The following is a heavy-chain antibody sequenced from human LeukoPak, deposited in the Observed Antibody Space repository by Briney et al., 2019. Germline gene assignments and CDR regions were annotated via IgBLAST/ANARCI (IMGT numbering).Heavy chain of an antibody. CDR1: GGSISSSSYY. CDR2: IYYSGST. D-gene: IGHD3-22*01. V-gene: IGHV4-39*07. Sequence: KPSETLSLTCTVSGGSISSSSYYWGWIRQPPGKGLEWIGSIYYSGSTYYNPSLKSRVTISVDTSKNQFSLKLSSVTAADTAVYYCAREIRAITMIVVVINHAFDIWGQGTMVTVSS. CDR3: AREIRAITMIVVVINHAFDI. J-gene: IGHJ3*02.